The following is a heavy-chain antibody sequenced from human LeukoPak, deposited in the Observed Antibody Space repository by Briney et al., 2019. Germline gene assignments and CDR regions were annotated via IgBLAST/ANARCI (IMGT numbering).Heavy chain of an antibody. D-gene: IGHD6-6*01. J-gene: IGHJ4*02. V-gene: IGHV1-69*05. CDR3: ARERGSIAAFDY. Sequence: SVKVSCKASGYTFTGHYMHWVRQAPGHGLEWMGGIIPIFGTANYAQKFQGRVTITTDESTSTAYMELSSLRSEDTAVYYCARERGSIAAFDYWGQGTLVTVSS. CDR1: GYTFTGHY. CDR2: IIPIFGTA.